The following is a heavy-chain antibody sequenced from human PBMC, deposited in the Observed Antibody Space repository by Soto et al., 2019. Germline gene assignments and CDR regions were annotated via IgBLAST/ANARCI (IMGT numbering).Heavy chain of an antibody. V-gene: IGHV3-30*18. J-gene: IGHJ4*02. CDR2: ISYDGSNK. CDR3: AKNFKWPTY. D-gene: IGHD5-12*01. Sequence: PGGSLRLSCAASGSTFSSYGMHWVRQAPGKGLEWVAVISYDGSNKYYADSVKGRFTISRDNSKNTLYLQMNSLRAEDTAVYYCAKNFKWPTYWGQGTLVTVSS. CDR1: GSTFSSYG.